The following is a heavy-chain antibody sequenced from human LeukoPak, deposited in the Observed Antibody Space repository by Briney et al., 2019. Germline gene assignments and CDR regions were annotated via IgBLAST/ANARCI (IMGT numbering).Heavy chain of an antibody. J-gene: IGHJ4*02. CDR3: ARDSGAYLEWLSPFDY. D-gene: IGHD3-3*01. CDR1: GYSISSGYY. CDR2: IYHSGST. Sequence: SETLSLTCTVSGYSISSGYYWGWIRQPPGKGLEWIGSIYHSGSTYYNPSLKSRVTISVDTSKNQFSLKLGSVTAADTAVYYCARDSGAYLEWLSPFDYWGQGTLVTVSS. V-gene: IGHV4-38-2*02.